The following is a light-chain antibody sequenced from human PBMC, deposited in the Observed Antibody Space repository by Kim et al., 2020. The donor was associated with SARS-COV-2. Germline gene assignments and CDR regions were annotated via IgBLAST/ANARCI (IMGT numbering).Light chain of an antibody. CDR1: SGDIGNSNT. J-gene: IGLJ1*01. CDR2: DVS. V-gene: IGLV2-14*03. Sequence: GQSITSSCSGTSGDIGNSNTVSWYQQHSDKAPRLIIYDVSYRPSGVSTRFSGSKSSNLASLTISGLQTADEAEYFCSSTSNSLDDVFGTGTKVTVL. CDR3: SSTSNSLDDV.